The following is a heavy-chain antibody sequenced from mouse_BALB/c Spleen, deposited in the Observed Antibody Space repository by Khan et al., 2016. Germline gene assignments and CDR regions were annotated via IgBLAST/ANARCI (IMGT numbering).Heavy chain of an antibody. CDR1: GYAFSSYW. CDR2: IYPENGDT. V-gene: IGHV1-80*01. CDR3: ARGGGNYWYGLGY. D-gene: IGHD1-2*01. Sequence: QVQLKQSGAELVRPGSSVKISCKASGYAFSSYWMNWVKQRPGQGLEWIGQIYPENGDTNYNGKFKGIASLTADKSSNTAYMHLSSLTSEDSAVYVCARGGGNYWYGLGYWSQGTTLTVSS. J-gene: IGHJ2*01.